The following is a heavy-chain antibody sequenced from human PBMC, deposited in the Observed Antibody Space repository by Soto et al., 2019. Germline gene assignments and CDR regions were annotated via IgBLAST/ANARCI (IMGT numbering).Heavy chain of an antibody. Sequence: ASVKVSCKASGGTFSRNAISWVRLAPGQGLEWMGGTIPMFNIAKNAQKFQGRVTITADESRNTAYMELSSLRSEDTAVYYCARGRELDDDDYPDYGMAVWGRGTKGTVS. CDR2: TIPMFNIA. CDR1: GGTFSRNA. CDR3: ARGRELDDDDYPDYGMAV. V-gene: IGHV1-69*13. J-gene: IGHJ6*04. D-gene: IGHD4-17*01.